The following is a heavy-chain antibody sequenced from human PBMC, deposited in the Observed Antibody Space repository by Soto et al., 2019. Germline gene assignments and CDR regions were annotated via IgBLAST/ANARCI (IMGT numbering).Heavy chain of an antibody. Sequence: SETLSLTCTVSGGSISSYYWSWIRQPPGKGLEWIGYIYYSGSTNYNPSLKSRVTISVDTSRNQFSLKLSFVTAADTAVYYCARDVSGDFWSGYYYGETGHDAFDIWGQGTMVTVSS. V-gene: IGHV4-59*01. D-gene: IGHD3-3*01. CDR2: IYYSGST. J-gene: IGHJ3*02. CDR1: GGSISSYY. CDR3: ARDVSGDFWSGYYYGETGHDAFDI.